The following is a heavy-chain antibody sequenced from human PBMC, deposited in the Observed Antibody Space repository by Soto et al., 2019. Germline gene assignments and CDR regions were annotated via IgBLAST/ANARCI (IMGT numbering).Heavy chain of an antibody. V-gene: IGHV3-33*01. J-gene: IGHJ3*02. CDR2: IWYDGSNK. CDR3: ARDYTWLVKTKRGAAFDI. D-gene: IGHD6-19*01. Sequence: QVQLVESGGGVVQPGRSLRLSCAASGFTFSSYGMHWVRQAPGKGLEWVAVIWYDGSNKYYADSVKGRFTITRDNSKNTLYLQMNSLRAEDTAVYYCARDYTWLVKTKRGAAFDIWGQRTMVTVSS. CDR1: GFTFSSYG.